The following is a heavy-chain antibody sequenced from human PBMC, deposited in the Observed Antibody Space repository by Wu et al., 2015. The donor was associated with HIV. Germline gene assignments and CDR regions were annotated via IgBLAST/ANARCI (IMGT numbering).Heavy chain of an antibody. V-gene: IGHV1-69*13. D-gene: IGHD4-23*01. J-gene: IGHJ4*02. CDR1: GGTFSSYA. Sequence: QVHLVQSGVEVKKPGASVKVSCKASGGTFSSYAISWMRQAPGQGLEWMGRVIPIFGTSNYAQKFQGRVTITADESTTTAHMELSSLRSEDTAVYYCARTDGLVDGGNSGYDYWGQGTLVTVSS. CDR2: VIPIFGTS. CDR3: ARTDGLVDGGNSGYDY.